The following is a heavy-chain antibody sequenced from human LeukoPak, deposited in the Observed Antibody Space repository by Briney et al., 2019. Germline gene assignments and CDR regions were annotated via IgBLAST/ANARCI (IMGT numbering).Heavy chain of an antibody. J-gene: IGHJ4*02. CDR2: ITKNGGSS. CDR3: ATERQQYFDY. V-gene: IGHV3-43*01. Sequence: GGSLRLSCAASGFTFDDYTMHWVRQVRGRGREWVSLITKNGGSSFYADSVKGRFTISRDNNKNSLSLQMNSLRTEDTALYYCATERQQYFDYWGQGTLVTVSS. CDR1: GFTFDDYT.